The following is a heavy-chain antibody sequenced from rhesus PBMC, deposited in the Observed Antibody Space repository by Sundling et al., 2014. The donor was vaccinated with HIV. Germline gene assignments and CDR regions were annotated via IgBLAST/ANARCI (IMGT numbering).Heavy chain of an antibody. D-gene: IGHD3-3*01. CDR1: GYSFTSNS. CDR3: AREEITVFGLVNFDY. Sequence: QVQLVQSGPEVKKPGASVKLSCKASGYSFTSNSINWVRQAPGQGLEWMAWIIPTNGNTGYAQKFQGRVTVTRDTSTSTVYMELSSLRSEDTAVYYCAREEITVFGLVNFDYWGQGVLVTVSS. V-gene: IGHV1-200*01. J-gene: IGHJ4*01. CDR2: IIPTNGNT.